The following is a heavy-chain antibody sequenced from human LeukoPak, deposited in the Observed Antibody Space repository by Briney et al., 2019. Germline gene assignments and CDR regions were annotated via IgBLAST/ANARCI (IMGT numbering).Heavy chain of an antibody. D-gene: IGHD2-2*01. V-gene: IGHV5-51*01. CDR2: IYPGDSDT. CDR1: GYSFTSYW. CDR3: ASTLGYCSSTSCAHFDY. Sequence: GESLKISGKGSGYSFTSYWIGWVREMPGKGLEWVGIIYPGDSDTRYSPSFQGQVTISADKSISTAYLQWSSLKASDTAMYYCASTLGYCSSTSCAHFDYWGQGTLVTVSS. J-gene: IGHJ4*02.